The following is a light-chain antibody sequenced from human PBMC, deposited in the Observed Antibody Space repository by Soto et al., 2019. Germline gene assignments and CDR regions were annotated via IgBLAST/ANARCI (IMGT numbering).Light chain of an antibody. CDR2: GAS. J-gene: IGKJ4*01. Sequence: EIVMTQSPVTLSLSPGERATLSCRASQSVSSYLAWYQQKPGQAPRLLIYGASTRATDIPARFSGSGSGTEFTLTISSLQSEDFALYYCQQYNNWPLTFGGGTKVDI. CDR1: QSVSSY. V-gene: IGKV3-15*01. CDR3: QQYNNWPLT.